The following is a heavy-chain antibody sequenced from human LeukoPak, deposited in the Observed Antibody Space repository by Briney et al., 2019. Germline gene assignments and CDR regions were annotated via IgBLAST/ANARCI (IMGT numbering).Heavy chain of an antibody. CDR2: IISSSSYI. V-gene: IGHV3-21*01. Sequence: GGSLRLSCAASGFTFSTYSMNWVRQAPGKGLEWVSSIISSSSYIYYADSVKGRFTISRDNAKNSLYLQMNSLRAEDTAVYYCARDGDFPSLFDIWGQGTMVTVSS. CDR3: ARDGDFPSLFDI. D-gene: IGHD4-17*01. J-gene: IGHJ3*02. CDR1: GFTFSTYS.